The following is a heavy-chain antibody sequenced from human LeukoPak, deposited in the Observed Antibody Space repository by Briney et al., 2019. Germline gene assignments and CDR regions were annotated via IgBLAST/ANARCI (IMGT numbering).Heavy chain of an antibody. J-gene: IGHJ6*03. CDR1: GVSISSTSFY. CDR2: INYSGST. V-gene: IGHV4-39*01. D-gene: IGHD3-3*01. CDR3: ARAWSGHPIYYYYMDV. Sequence: SETLSLTCTVSGVSISSTSFYWGWIRQPPGKGLEWVGSINYSGSTYYNPSLKSRVTISVDTSKNQLSLKLSSVTAADTAVYYCARAWSGHPIYYYYMDVWGKGTTVTVSS.